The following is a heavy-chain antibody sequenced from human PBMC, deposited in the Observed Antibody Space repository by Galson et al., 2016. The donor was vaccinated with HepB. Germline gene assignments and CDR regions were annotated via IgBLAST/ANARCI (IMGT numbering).Heavy chain of an antibody. CDR1: GGSISSRNW. J-gene: IGHJ4*02. D-gene: IGHD1-26*01. V-gene: IGHV4-4*02. CDR3: ARHARGWELLPALDY. Sequence: SETLSLTCAVSGGSISSRNWWSWVRQPPGKGLEWIGEIYHSGSTNYNPSLKSRVTISVDKSKNQFSLKLSSVTAADTAVYYCARHARGWELLPALDYWGQGTLVTVSS. CDR2: IYHSGST.